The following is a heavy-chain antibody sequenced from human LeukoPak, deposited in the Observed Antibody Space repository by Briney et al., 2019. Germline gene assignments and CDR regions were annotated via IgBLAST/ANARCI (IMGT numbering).Heavy chain of an antibody. CDR1: GFTFSSYE. CDR3: ARDATTEPGTVYMDV. D-gene: IGHD6-13*01. J-gene: IGHJ6*03. Sequence: GGSLRLSCAASGFTFSSYEMNWVRQAPGKGLEWVSYISSSGSTKYYADSVKGRFTISRDNAKNSLYLQMNSLRAEDTALYFCARDATTEPGTVYMDVWGKGTTVTISS. CDR2: ISSSGSTK. V-gene: IGHV3-48*03.